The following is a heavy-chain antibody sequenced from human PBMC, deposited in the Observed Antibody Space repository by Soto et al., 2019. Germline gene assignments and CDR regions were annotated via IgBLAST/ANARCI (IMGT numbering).Heavy chain of an antibody. CDR2: IYYDTTT. D-gene: IGHD3-3*01. CDR3: SRHGVNSPFRF. CDR1: GDSISASTYY. V-gene: IGHV4-39*01. Sequence: SETLSLTCIVSGDSISASTYYWGWVRQPPGEGLEWIGSIYYDTTTYSNPSLKSRVSLSVDTSRNQFSLKLTSVTAADTAGYYCSRHGVNSPFRFWGQGTMVT. J-gene: IGHJ3*01.